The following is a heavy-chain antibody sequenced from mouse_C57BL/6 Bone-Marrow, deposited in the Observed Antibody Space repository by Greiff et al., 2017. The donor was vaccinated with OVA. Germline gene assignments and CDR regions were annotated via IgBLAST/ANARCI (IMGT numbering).Heavy chain of an antibody. D-gene: IGHD1-1*02. V-gene: IGHV1-81*01. J-gene: IGHJ2*01. CDR3: ERRVIIPTIFDY. CDR2: IYPRSGNT. CDR1: GYTFTSYG. Sequence: QVQLQQSGAELARPGASVKLSCKASGYTFTSYGISWVKQRTGQGLEWIGEIYPRSGNTYYNEKFKGKATLTADKSSSTAYLELSSLTPADSAVYFCERRVIIPTIFDYWGQGTTLTVSS.